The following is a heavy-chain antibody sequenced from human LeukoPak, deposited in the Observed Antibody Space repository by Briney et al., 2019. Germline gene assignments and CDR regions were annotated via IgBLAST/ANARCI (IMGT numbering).Heavy chain of an antibody. Sequence: SETLSLTCAVSGGSISSGGYSWSWIRQPPGKGLEWIGYIYRSGSTYYNPSLKSRVTISVDRSKNQFSLKLSSVTAADTAVYYCAGARITMVRGVIYYYYGTDVWGQGTTVTVSS. CDR1: GGSISSGGYS. D-gene: IGHD3-10*01. CDR2: IYRSGST. J-gene: IGHJ6*02. CDR3: AGARITMVRGVIYYYYGTDV. V-gene: IGHV4-30-2*01.